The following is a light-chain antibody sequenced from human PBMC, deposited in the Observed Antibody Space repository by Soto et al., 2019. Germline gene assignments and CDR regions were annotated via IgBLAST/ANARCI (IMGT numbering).Light chain of an antibody. CDR3: QQRSNWPPVT. CDR1: QSVSSY. Sequence: EIVLTQSPATLSLSPGERATLSCRASQSVSSYLAWYQQKPGQAPRLLIYGASHRATGIPARFSGSGSGTDFTLTISSLEPEDFAVYYCQQRSNWPPVTFGGGTKVEIK. J-gene: IGKJ4*01. CDR2: GAS. V-gene: IGKV3-11*01.